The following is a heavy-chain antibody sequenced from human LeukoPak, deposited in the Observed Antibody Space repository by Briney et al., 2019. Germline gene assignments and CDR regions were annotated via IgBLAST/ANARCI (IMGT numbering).Heavy chain of an antibody. D-gene: IGHD6-13*01. CDR1: GYTFTGYY. CDR2: INPNSGGT. V-gene: IGHV1-2*04. J-gene: IGHJ4*02. CDR3: ARDHFLAAAGTGIGY. Sequence: ASVKVSCKASGYTFTGYYMHWVRQAPGQGLEWIGWINPNSGGTNYAQKFQGWVTMTRDTSISTAYMELSRLRSDDTAVYYCARDHFLAAAGTGIGYWGQGTLVTVSS.